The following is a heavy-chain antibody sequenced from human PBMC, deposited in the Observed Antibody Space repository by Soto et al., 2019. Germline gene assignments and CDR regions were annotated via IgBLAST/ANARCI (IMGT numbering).Heavy chain of an antibody. CDR2: TYHSGTT. D-gene: IGHD6-13*01. CDR1: GDSINNSHW. CDR3: AREVNSSPARGPNWFDP. V-gene: IGHV4-4*02. Sequence: QVQLQESGPGLVQPSGTLSLTCAVSGDSINNSHWWSWVRQTPGKGLEWIGETYHSGTTNYNPSLKTRVIISIDKSKNQFSLKMNSETAADTAVYYCAREVNSSPARGPNWFDPWGQGTLVTVSS. J-gene: IGHJ5*02.